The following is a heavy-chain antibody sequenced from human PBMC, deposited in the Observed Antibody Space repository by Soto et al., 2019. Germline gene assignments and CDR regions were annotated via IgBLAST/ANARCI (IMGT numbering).Heavy chain of an antibody. D-gene: IGHD1-7*01. CDR3: ARDSWGLPGTTEYYYYMDV. CDR1: GFTFSSYS. Sequence: EVQLVESGGGLVKPGGSLRLSCAASGFTFSSYSMNWVRQAPGKVLEWVSSISSSSSYIYYADSVKGRFTISRDNAKNSLYLQMNSLRAEDTAVYYCARDSWGLPGTTEYYYYMDVWGKGTTVTVSS. CDR2: ISSSSSYI. V-gene: IGHV3-21*01. J-gene: IGHJ6*03.